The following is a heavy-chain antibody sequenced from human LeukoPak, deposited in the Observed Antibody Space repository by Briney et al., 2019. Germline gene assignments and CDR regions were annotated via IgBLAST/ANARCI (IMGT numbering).Heavy chain of an antibody. CDR3: AKEQIAAAGNYYYYYMDV. J-gene: IGHJ6*03. D-gene: IGHD6-13*01. CDR2: ISGSGGNT. V-gene: IGHV3-23*01. Sequence: GGTLRLSCAASGFTFSSYGMNWVRQAPGKGLEWVSAISGSGGNTYYADSVKGRFTISRDNSKNSLYLQMNSLRAEDTALYYCAKEQIAAAGNYYYYYMDVWGKGTTVTVSS. CDR1: GFTFSSYG.